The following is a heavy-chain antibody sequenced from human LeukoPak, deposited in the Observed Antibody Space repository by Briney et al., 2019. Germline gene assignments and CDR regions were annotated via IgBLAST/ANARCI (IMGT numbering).Heavy chain of an antibody. CDR2: IDSDGNIT. V-gene: IGHV3-74*01. J-gene: IGHJ4*02. Sequence: GGSLRLSCAASGFTFSSYYIHWVRQAPGKGLVWVSRIDSDGNITTYADSVKGRFTISRDNAKNTLYLQMNSLRAEDTAVYYCARGGSSGNGDYWGQGTLVTVSS. CDR1: GFTFSSYY. CDR3: ARGGSSGNGDY. D-gene: IGHD3-22*01.